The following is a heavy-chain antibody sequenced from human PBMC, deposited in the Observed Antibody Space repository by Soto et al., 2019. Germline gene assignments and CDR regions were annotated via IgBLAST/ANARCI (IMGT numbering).Heavy chain of an antibody. V-gene: IGHV4-31*03. CDR1: VADINSGGFT. Sequence: SETLSLTCSVSVADINSGGFTCTWIRQHAGKGLEWLGYISHSGSTDYNPSLKSRLSISGDTSKNHFSLTLTSVTAADAAVYYRATIGLPGYLDVLGQRNTVTVYS. D-gene: IGHD5-12*01. CDR3: ATIGLPGYLDV. J-gene: IGHJ6*02. CDR2: ISHSGST.